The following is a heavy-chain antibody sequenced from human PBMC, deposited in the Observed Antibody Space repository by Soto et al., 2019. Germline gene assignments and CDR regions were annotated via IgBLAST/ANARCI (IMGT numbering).Heavy chain of an antibody. Sequence: ASVKVSCKASGGTFSSYAISWVRQAPGQGLEWMGGIIPIFGTANYAQKFQGRVTITADKSTSTAYMELSSLRSEDTAVYYCATAITGTTYENWFDPWGQGTLVTVSS. D-gene: IGHD1-7*01. CDR1: GGTFSSYA. CDR2: IIPIFGTA. J-gene: IGHJ5*02. V-gene: IGHV1-69*06. CDR3: ATAITGTTYENWFDP.